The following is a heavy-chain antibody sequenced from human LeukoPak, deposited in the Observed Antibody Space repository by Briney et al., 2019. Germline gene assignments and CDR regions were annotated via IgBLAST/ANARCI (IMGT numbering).Heavy chain of an antibody. CDR1: GFTFSSYA. V-gene: IGHV3-23*01. D-gene: IGHD2-15*01. J-gene: IGHJ4*02. Sequence: GGSLRLSCAASGFTFSSYAMSWVRQAPGKGLEWVSTISGSGDSTYYADSVKGRFTISRDNSKNTLYLQMNSLRADDTAVYYCAKGRSGVVVAALNYWGQGSPVTVSS. CDR3: AKGRSGVVVAALNY. CDR2: ISGSGDST.